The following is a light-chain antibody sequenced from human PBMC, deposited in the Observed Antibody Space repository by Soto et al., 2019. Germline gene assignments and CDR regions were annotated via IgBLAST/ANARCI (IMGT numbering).Light chain of an antibody. CDR1: KSDIGVYDF. V-gene: IGLV2-8*01. Sequence: TQPPSASGSPRQSVTISYTGTKSDIGVYDFVSWYQHHPGKAPRLIIYEVVQRPSGVPDRFSGSKSGNTASLTVSGLQAADEADYFCKSYAGSNTYVLGSGTKV. J-gene: IGLJ1*01. CDR3: KSYAGSNTYV. CDR2: EVV.